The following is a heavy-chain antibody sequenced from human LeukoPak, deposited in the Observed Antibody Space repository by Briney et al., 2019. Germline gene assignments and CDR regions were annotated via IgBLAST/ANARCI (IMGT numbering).Heavy chain of an antibody. CDR1: GGSINSFY. Sequence: PSETLSLTCTVSGGSINSFYWSWIRQPPGKGLEWIGEINHSGSTNYNPSLKSRVTISVDTSKNQFSLKLSSVTAADTAVYYCARGRVGQYYYYYGMDVWGQGTTVTVSS. CDR2: INHSGST. CDR3: ARGRVGQYYYYYGMDV. V-gene: IGHV4-34*01. D-gene: IGHD2-15*01. J-gene: IGHJ6*02.